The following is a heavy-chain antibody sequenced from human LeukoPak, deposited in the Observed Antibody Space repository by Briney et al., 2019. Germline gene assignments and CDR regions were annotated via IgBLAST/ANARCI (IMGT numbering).Heavy chain of an antibody. CDR3: AKDHVTWGNRYFDH. Sequence: AGGSLRLSCAASGFSFSTFGMNWVRQAPGKGLEWVAFIGHDGSKIYYADSVQGRFTISRDNSKNTLYLEMNSLSGEDTALYYCAKDHVTWGNRYFDHWGQGTLGTVSS. CDR1: GFSFSTFG. D-gene: IGHD3-16*01. J-gene: IGHJ4*02. CDR2: IGHDGSKI. V-gene: IGHV3-30*02.